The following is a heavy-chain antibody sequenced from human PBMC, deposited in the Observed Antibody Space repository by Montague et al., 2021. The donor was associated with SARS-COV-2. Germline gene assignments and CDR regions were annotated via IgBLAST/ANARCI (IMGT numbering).Heavy chain of an antibody. Sequence: PALVKPTQTLTLTCTFSGFSLSTRGVGVGWIRQPPGKALEWLALIYWDDAKHYSPSLKSRFTITKDTSKNQVVLTMTNMDPVDTATYYCAHKLYGINRRWFDPWGQGTLVTVSS. J-gene: IGHJ5*02. CDR3: AHKLYGINRRWFDP. CDR2: IYWDDAK. CDR1: GFSLSTRGVG. D-gene: IGHD1-14*01. V-gene: IGHV2-5*02.